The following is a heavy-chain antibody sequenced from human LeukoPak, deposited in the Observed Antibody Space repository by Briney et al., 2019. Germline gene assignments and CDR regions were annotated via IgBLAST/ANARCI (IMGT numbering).Heavy chain of an antibody. CDR1: GYSFTTYW. V-gene: IGHV5-51*01. Sequence: GESLKISCKGSGYSFTTYWIGWVRQMPGKGLEWMGLIYPGDSDTRYSPSFQGQVTTSADKSISTAYLQWSSLRASDTAIYYCARRWYDSSGYSRHFDYWGQGTLVTVPS. CDR3: ARRWYDSSGYSRHFDY. J-gene: IGHJ4*02. CDR2: IYPGDSDT. D-gene: IGHD3-22*01.